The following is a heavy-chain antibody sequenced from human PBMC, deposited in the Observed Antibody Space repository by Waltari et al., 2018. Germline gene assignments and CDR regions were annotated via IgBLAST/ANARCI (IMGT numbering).Heavy chain of an antibody. CDR3: ARIVVQQLVRTPLNWYFDL. CDR1: GGSFSGYY. D-gene: IGHD6-13*01. CDR2: INHSGST. V-gene: IGHV4-34*01. Sequence: QVQLQQWGAGLLKPSETLSLTCAVYGGSFSGYYWSWIRQPPGTGLEWIGEINHSGSTNYNPSLKSRVTISVDTSKNQFSLKLSSVTAADTAVYYCARIVVQQLVRTPLNWYFDLWGRGTLVTVSS. J-gene: IGHJ2*01.